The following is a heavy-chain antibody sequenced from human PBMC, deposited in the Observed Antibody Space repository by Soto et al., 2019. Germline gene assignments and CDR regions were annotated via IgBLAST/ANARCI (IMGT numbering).Heavy chain of an antibody. CDR1: GFAFSSYA. Sequence: GGSLRLSWAASGFAFSSYAMHWVRQAPGKGLEWVAVISYDGSNKYYADSVKGRFTISRDNSKNTLYLQMNSLRAEDTAVYYCARDYCGGACFYYCDYGMDVWGKGTTVPDSS. CDR2: ISYDGSNK. V-gene: IGHV3-30-3*01. D-gene: IGHD2-21*02. CDR3: ARDYCGGACFYYCDYGMDV. J-gene: IGHJ6*04.